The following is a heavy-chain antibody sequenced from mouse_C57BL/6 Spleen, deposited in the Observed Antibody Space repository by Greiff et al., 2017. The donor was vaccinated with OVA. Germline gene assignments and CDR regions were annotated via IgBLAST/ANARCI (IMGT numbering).Heavy chain of an antibody. V-gene: IGHV1-52*01. CDR3: ARRSPSYAMDY. Sequence: QVQLQQPGAELVRPGSSVKLSCKASGYTFTSYWMHWVKQRPIQGLEWIGNIDPSDSETHYNQKFKDKATLTVDKSSSTAYMQLSSLTSEDSAVYYCARRSPSYAMDYWGQGTSVTVSS. CDR2: IDPSDSET. J-gene: IGHJ4*01. CDR1: GYTFTSYW.